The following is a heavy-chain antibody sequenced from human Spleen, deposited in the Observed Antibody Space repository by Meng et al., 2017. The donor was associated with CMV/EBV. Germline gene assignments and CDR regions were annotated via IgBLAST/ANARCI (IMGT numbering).Heavy chain of an antibody. CDR2: IYYSGST. J-gene: IGHJ5*02. CDR3: ARTNYGDYNWFDP. D-gene: IGHD4-17*01. Sequence: VQLRASVPWREKPSPLLSLTLAVSGGSISSGGFYWSWIRQHPGKGLEWIGYIYYSGSTYYNPSLRSRVAISIDTSKNQFSLKLTSVTAADTAVYFCARTNYGDYNWFDPWGQGTLVTVSS. CDR1: GGSISSGGFY. V-gene: IGHV4-31*11.